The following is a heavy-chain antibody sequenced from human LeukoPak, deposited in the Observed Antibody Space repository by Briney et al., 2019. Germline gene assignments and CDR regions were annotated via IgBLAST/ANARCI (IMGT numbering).Heavy chain of an antibody. V-gene: IGHV3-23*01. J-gene: IGHJ1*01. CDR1: GFTFSNYV. D-gene: IGHD6-19*01. Sequence: GGSLRLSCAASGFTFSNYVMTWVRQAPGKGLEWVSGISGSGGNTYYADSVKGRFTTSRDSSKNTLYLQMNSLRVEDTAVYYCAKDGSSGRLTAEYFQHWGQGTLVTVSS. CDR3: AKDGSSGRLTAEYFQH. CDR2: ISGSGGNT.